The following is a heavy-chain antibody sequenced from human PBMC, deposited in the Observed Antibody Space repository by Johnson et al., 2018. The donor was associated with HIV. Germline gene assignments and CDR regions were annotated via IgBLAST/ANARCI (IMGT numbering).Heavy chain of an antibody. V-gene: IGHV3-20*04. D-gene: IGHD6-13*01. CDR3: AKGGEVWYGAFDF. J-gene: IGHJ3*01. CDR1: GFTVSSNY. Sequence: VQLVESGGGLIQPGGSLRLSCAASGFTVSSNYMSWVRQAPGKGLEWVSGINWNGGSKGYGDSVKGRFTISRDNAKNSLYMQMNSLRAEDTALYYCAKGGEVWYGAFDFWGQGTMAIVSS. CDR2: INWNGGSK.